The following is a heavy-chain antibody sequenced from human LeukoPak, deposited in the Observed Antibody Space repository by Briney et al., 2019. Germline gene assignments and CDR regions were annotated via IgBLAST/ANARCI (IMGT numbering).Heavy chain of an antibody. CDR3: ARDSGTTGEVKFDP. V-gene: IGHV4-4*07. CDR2: IYTSGTT. CDR1: GGSISNYY. J-gene: IGHJ5*02. Sequence: SETLSLTCTVSGGSISNYYWSWIRQPAGKGLEWIGRIYTSGTTHYNPSLKSRVTMSVDTSKNQFSLKLSSVTAADTAVYYCARDSGTTGEVKFDPWGQGTLVTVSS. D-gene: IGHD3-10*01.